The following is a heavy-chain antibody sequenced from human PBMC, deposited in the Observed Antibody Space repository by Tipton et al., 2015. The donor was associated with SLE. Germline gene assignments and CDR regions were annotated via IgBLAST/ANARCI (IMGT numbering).Heavy chain of an antibody. CDR1: GVSISTYY. Sequence: TLSLTCTVSGVSISTYYWSWVRQPPGKGLEWIGYIYYSGSTNHNPSLKSRVTISEDRSKNQFSLKLTSVTAADTALYYCARERRLPTGIAVTGNLNVSDAFDIWGQGTMVTVSS. J-gene: IGHJ3*02. D-gene: IGHD6-19*01. CDR3: ARERRLPTGIAVTGNLNVSDAFDI. V-gene: IGHV4-59*12. CDR2: IYYSGST.